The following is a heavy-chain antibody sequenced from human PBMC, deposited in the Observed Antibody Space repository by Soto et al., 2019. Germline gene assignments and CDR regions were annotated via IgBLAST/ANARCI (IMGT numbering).Heavy chain of an antibody. CDR3: AGKPGIAVVGTPYYYCGMDV. J-gene: IGHJ6*02. Sequence: QVTLKESGPVLVKPTETLTLTCTVSGFSLSNARMGVSWIRQPPGKTLQWLAHIFSNDEKSYSTSLKSRLTISKSTTNSQVVLTMTNKDPVDTATYYCAGKPGIAVVGTPYYYCGMDVWGQGSTVTVSS. CDR2: IFSNDEK. D-gene: IGHD6-19*01. V-gene: IGHV2-26*01. CDR1: GFSLSNARMG.